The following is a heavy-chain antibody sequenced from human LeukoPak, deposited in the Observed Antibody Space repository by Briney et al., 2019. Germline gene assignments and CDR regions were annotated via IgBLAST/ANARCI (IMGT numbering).Heavy chain of an antibody. CDR2: ISGSGGST. V-gene: IGHV3-23*01. CDR3: AKARGIWFGDTYTPDFDY. Sequence: PGGSLRLSCAASGFTFSSYAMSWVRQAPGKGLEWVSAISGSGGSTYYADSVKGRFTISRDNSKNTLYLQMNSLRAEDAAVYYCAKARGIWFGDTYTPDFDYWGQGTLVTVSS. J-gene: IGHJ4*02. D-gene: IGHD3-10*01. CDR1: GFTFSSYA.